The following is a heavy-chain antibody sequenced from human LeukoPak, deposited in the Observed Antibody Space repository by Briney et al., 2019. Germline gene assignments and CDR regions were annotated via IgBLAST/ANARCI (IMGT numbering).Heavy chain of an antibody. Sequence: SQTLSLTCTVSGDSISSGGFHWSWVRQHPGKGLEWIGYIYYSGTTYYNPSLKSRVSLSVDTSQNQFSLQLRSVTAADTAVYYCARVRGGKVYHLDSWGQGTLVTVSS. D-gene: IGHD2-2*01. V-gene: IGHV4-31*03. CDR2: IYYSGTT. J-gene: IGHJ4*02. CDR3: ARVRGGKVYHLDS. CDR1: GDSISSGGFH.